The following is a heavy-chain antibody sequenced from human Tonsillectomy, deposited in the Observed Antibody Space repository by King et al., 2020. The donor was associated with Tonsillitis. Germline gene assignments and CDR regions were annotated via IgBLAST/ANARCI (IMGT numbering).Heavy chain of an antibody. J-gene: IGHJ4*02. D-gene: IGHD5-18*01. Sequence: VQLVESGGGLVQPGGSLRLSCAASGFTFSSKSMIWVRQAPGKGLEWVSAISSSGDNTYYADSVRGRFTISRDNSKNTLYLQMNSLRAEDTAVYYCAKRNTAMAFDYWGQGTLVTVSS. V-gene: IGHV3-23*04. CDR3: AKRNTAMAFDY. CDR2: ISSSGDNT. CDR1: GFTFSSKS.